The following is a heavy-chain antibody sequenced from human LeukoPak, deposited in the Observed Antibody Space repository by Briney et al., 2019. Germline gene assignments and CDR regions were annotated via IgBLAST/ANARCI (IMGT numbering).Heavy chain of an antibody. CDR3: ARDDYDILTGHKYNWFDP. V-gene: IGHV1-69*06. J-gene: IGHJ5*02. CDR1: GYTFSSYA. Sequence: ASVKVSCKASGYTFSSYAISWVRQAPGQGLEWMGGIIPIFGTANYAQKFQGRVTITADKSTSTAYMELSSLRSEDTAVYYCARDDYDILTGHKYNWFDPWGQGTLVTVSS. CDR2: IIPIFGTA. D-gene: IGHD3-9*01.